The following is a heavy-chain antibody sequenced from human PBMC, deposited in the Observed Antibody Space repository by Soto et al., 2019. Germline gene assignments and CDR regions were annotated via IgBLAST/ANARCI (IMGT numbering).Heavy chain of an antibody. CDR2: ISYDGSNK. CDR1: GFTFSSYA. D-gene: IGHD5-12*01. V-gene: IGHV3-30-3*01. J-gene: IGHJ6*02. CDR3: ARDRGYDEYYGMDV. Sequence: QVQLVESGGGVVQPGRSLRLSCAASGFTFSSYAMHGVRQAPGKGLEWVAVISYDGSNKYYADSVKGRFTISRDNSKNTMYLKMNSLRAENTAVYYCARDRGYDEYYGMDVWGQGTTVTVSS.